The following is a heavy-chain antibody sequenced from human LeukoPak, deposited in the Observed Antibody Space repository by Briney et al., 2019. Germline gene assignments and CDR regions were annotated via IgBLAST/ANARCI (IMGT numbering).Heavy chain of an antibody. Sequence: SQTLSLTCTASGGSITSGSFYWGWIRQPPGKGLEWIASVYSSGNTYYKPSLQSRLTISLDTSKNQFSLKVSSVTAADTAVYYCARAGTYDSLISWGQGTLVTVSS. CDR2: VYSSGNT. CDR3: ARAGTYDSLIS. D-gene: IGHD3-22*01. CDR1: GGSITSGSFY. J-gene: IGHJ5*02. V-gene: IGHV4-39*07.